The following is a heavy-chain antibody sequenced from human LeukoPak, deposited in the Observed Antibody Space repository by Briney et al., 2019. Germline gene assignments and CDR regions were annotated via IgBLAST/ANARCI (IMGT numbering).Heavy chain of an antibody. Sequence: PGRSLRLSCAASGFTFSSYGMHWVRQAPGKGLEWVAVIWYDGSNKYYADPVKGRFTISRDNSKNTLYLQMNSLRAEDTAVYYCAKDVLSGSYSVHFDYWGQGTLVTVSS. D-gene: IGHD1-26*01. CDR3: AKDVLSGSYSVHFDY. V-gene: IGHV3-33*06. CDR2: IWYDGSNK. CDR1: GFTFSSYG. J-gene: IGHJ4*02.